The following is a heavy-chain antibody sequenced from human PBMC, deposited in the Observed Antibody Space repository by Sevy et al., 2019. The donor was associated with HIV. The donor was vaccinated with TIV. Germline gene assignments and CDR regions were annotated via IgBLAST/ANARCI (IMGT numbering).Heavy chain of an antibody. D-gene: IGHD1-7*01. V-gene: IGHV3-7*01. J-gene: IGHJ4*02. CDR2: IKQDAGQK. Sequence: GGSLRLSCAASGFTFSKYWMGWVRQAPGKGLEWVANIKQDAGQKYYVDSVKGRFTISRDNAKNPLYLKMNSLRAEETAVYFCARDDGNYYFHYWGQGTLVTVSS. CDR3: ARDDGNYYFHY. CDR1: GFTFSKYW.